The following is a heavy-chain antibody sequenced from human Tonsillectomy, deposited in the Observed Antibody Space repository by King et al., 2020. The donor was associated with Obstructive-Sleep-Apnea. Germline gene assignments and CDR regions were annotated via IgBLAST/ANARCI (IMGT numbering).Heavy chain of an antibody. Sequence: VQLVESGGGVVQPGRSLRLSCAASGFTFSNYGIHWVRQAPGKGLEWVAFIRYDGSNKYSADSVKGRFTISRDNSKNTLYLQMNSLRAEDTAVYYCAKDAYSLYCPNGVCDDYYYGMDVWGQGTTVTVSS. D-gene: IGHD2-8*01. V-gene: IGHV3-30*02. CDR2: IRYDGSNK. CDR3: AKDAYSLYCPNGVCDDYYYGMDV. CDR1: GFTFSNYG. J-gene: IGHJ6*02.